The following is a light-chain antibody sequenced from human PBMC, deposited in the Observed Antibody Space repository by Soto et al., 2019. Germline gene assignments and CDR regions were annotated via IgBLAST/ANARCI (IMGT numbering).Light chain of an antibody. V-gene: IGKV3-15*01. Sequence: EIVMTQSPATLSVSPGERATLSCRASQSVSSNLAWYQQKPGQAPRLLIYGASTRATGIPARFSGSGSGTEFTLTTSSLLSEDFAVYYCQQHNNWPLTFGPGTKVDIK. CDR2: GAS. CDR3: QQHNNWPLT. J-gene: IGKJ3*01. CDR1: QSVSSN.